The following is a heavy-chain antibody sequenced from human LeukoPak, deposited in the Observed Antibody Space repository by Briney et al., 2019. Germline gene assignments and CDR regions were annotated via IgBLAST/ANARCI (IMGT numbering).Heavy chain of an antibody. CDR3: ATADKFSNWYVFDY. D-gene: IGHD6-13*01. J-gene: IGHJ4*02. Sequence: GASVKVSFKASGGTFSSYAISWVRQAPGQGLEWMGGIVPIFGTANYAQKFQGRVTITADESTSTAYMELISLRSEDTAVYYCATADKFSNWYVFDYWGQGTLVTVSS. CDR2: IVPIFGTA. V-gene: IGHV1-69*13. CDR1: GGTFSSYA.